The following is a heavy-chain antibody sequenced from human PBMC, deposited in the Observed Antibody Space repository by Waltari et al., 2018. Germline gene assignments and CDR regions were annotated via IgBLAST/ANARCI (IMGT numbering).Heavy chain of an antibody. CDR3: ARDAPLYTTGWGYDY. J-gene: IGHJ4*02. CDR2: IKEDGSKI. CDR1: GLSISASW. V-gene: IGHV3-7*01. Sequence: EVQLVESGGGLVQPGGSLRLSCEASGLSISASWMSWVRQAPGKGPWWVADIKEDGSKIYYVGSVRGRFTISRDNAKNSLYLQMNSLRVEDTAVYYCARDAPLYTTGWGYDYWGQGILVTVSS. D-gene: IGHD6-19*01.